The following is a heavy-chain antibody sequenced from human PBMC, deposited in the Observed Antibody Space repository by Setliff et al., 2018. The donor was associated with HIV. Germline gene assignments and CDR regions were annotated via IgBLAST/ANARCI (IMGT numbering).Heavy chain of an antibody. V-gene: IGHV3-66*02. Sequence: GSLRLSCAASGFTFSSCAMSWVRQAPGKGLEWVSVIYSGGSTYYADSVKGRFTISRDNSKNTLYLQMNSLRAEDTAVYYCAREWELLDWGQGTLVTVSS. CDR2: IYSGGST. CDR1: GFTFSSCA. D-gene: IGHD1-26*01. CDR3: AREWELLD. J-gene: IGHJ4*02.